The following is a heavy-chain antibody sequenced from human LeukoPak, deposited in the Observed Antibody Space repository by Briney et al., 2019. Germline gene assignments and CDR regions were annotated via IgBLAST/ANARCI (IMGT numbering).Heavy chain of an antibody. CDR3: ARDNWSGSSSGG. V-gene: IGHV1-69*13. CDR1: GGTFSSYA. CDR2: IIPIFGTA. J-gene: IGHJ4*02. Sequence: SVKVSCKASGGTFSSYAISWVRQAPGQGLEWMGGIIPIFGTANYAQKFQGRVTITADESTSTAYMELSSLRSEDTAVYYCARDNWSGSSSGGWGQGTLVTVSS. D-gene: IGHD6-6*01.